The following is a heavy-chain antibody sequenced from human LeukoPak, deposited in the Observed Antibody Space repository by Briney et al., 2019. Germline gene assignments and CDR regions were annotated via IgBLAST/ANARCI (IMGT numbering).Heavy chain of an antibody. V-gene: IGHV4-34*01. D-gene: IGHD3-10*01. CDR2: INHSGST. CDR3: ARSGFYYGSGSYLY. CDR1: GGSFSGYY. Sequence: KALETLSHTCAVYGGSFSGYYWSWIRQPPGKGLEWIGEINHSGSTNYNPSLKSRVTISVDTSKNQFSLKLSSVTAADTAVYYCARSGFYYGSGSYLYWGQGTLVTVSS. J-gene: IGHJ4*02.